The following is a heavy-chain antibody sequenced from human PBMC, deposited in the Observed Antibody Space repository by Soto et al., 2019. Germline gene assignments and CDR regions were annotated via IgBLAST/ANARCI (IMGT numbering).Heavy chain of an antibody. CDR3: ARNYGDYVDY. CDR2: IYYSGST. Sequence: SETLSLTCTVSGGSISNYYWSWFRQPPGKGLECIGYIYYSGSTNYNPSLKSRITISVDTSKNQFSLKLSSVTAADTAVYYCARNYGDYVDYWGQGTLVTVST. V-gene: IGHV4-59*08. D-gene: IGHD4-17*01. J-gene: IGHJ4*02. CDR1: GGSISNYY.